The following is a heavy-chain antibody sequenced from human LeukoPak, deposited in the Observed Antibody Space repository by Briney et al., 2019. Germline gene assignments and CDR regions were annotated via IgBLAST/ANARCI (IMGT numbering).Heavy chain of an antibody. V-gene: IGHV4-4*07. J-gene: IGHJ4*02. Sequence: SETLSLTCTVSGGSISSYYWSWIRQPAGKGLEWIGRIYTSGSTNYNPSLKSRVTMSVDTSKNQFSLKLSSVTAADTAVYYCARGRITIFGEFIDYWGQGTLVTVSS. CDR3: ARGRITIFGEFIDY. CDR1: GGSISSYY. D-gene: IGHD3-3*01. CDR2: IYTSGST.